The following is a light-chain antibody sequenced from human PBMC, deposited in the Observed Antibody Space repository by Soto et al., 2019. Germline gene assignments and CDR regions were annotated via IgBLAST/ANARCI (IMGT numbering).Light chain of an antibody. Sequence: DIQMTQSPSTLSAFVGDRVTITCRASQSIGRWLAWYQQKPVKAPKLLIYDASSLESGVPSRFSGSGSGTEFTLTISSLQPDDFATYYCQQYNTYSPERTFGQGTKVDIK. CDR3: QQYNTYSPERT. V-gene: IGKV1-5*01. CDR1: QSIGRW. CDR2: DAS. J-gene: IGKJ1*01.